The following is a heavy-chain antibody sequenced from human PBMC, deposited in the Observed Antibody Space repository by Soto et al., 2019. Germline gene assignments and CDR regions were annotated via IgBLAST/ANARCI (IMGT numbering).Heavy chain of an antibody. V-gene: IGHV3-33*01. CDR1: GFTFSSYG. Sequence: QVQLVESGGGVVQPGRSLRLSCAASGFTFSSYGMHWVRQAPGKGLEWVAVIWYDGSNKYYADSVKGRFTISRDNSKNTLNLPMNSLRAEDTAVYDCARDIGALGAIVPDYWGQGTLVSVSS. D-gene: IGHD3-16*02. CDR3: ARDIGALGAIVPDY. J-gene: IGHJ4*02. CDR2: IWYDGSNK.